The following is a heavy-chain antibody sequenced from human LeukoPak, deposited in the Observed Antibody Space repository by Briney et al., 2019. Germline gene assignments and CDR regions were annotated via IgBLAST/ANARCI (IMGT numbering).Heavy chain of an antibody. Sequence: GASVKVSCKASGGTFSTYAISWVRQAPGQGLEWMGGIIPIFDTANYAQKFQGRVTMTEDTSTDTAYMELSSLRSEDTAVYYCATKDYDSSGYRFTHFDYWGQGTLVTVSS. CDR1: GGTFSTYA. D-gene: IGHD3-22*01. CDR3: ATKDYDSSGYRFTHFDY. V-gene: IGHV1-69*06. J-gene: IGHJ4*02. CDR2: IIPIFDTA.